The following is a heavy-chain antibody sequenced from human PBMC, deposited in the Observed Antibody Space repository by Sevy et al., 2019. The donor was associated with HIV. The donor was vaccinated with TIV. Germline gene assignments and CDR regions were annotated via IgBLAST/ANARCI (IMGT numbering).Heavy chain of an antibody. D-gene: IGHD3-10*01. J-gene: IGHJ4*02. CDR1: GFNFRDYS. CDR3: VRDGGDEYGAGSYYVPFDY. Sequence: GGSLRLSCVVSGFNFRDYSVNWVRQAPGKGLEWVSSINNDGTYIFHGYSVKGRFNVSRDNAKNSLYLHMNSLRADDTAVYYCVRDGGDEYGAGSYYVPFDYWGRGTLVTVSS. V-gene: IGHV3-21*06. CDR2: INNDGTYI.